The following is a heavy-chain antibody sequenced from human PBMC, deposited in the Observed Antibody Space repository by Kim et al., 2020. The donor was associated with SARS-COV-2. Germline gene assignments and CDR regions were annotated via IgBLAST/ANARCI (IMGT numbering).Heavy chain of an antibody. D-gene: IGHD3-22*01. CDR2: IYSGGSST. CDR3: AKGMRWLSSYGMDV. V-gene: IGHV3-23*03. CDR1: GFTFSSYA. Sequence: GGSLRLSCAASGFTFSSYAMSWVRQAPGKGLEWVSVIYSGGSSTYYADSVKGRFTISRDNSKNTLYLQMNSLRAEDTAVYYCAKGMRWLSSYGMDVWGQGTTVTVSS. J-gene: IGHJ6*02.